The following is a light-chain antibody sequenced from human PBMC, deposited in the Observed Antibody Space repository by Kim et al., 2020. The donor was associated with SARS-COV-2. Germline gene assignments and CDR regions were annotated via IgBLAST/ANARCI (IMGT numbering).Light chain of an antibody. CDR1: SNNIGDQG. V-gene: IGLV10-54*04. CDR3: SAWDDSLKAWV. CDR2: RNN. J-gene: IGLJ3*02. Sequence: QAGLTQPPSVSQGLRQTATLTCTGNSNNIGDQGVAWLQQHQGHPPKLLSYRNNKRPSGIAERFSGSRSGNAAFLTITGLQPEDEADYYCSAWDDSLKAWVFGGGTQLTVL.